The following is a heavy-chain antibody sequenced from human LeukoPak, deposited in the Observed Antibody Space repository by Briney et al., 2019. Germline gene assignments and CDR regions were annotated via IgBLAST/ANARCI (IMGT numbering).Heavy chain of an antibody. Sequence: GGSLRLSCAASGFTFSSYDMHWVRQTTGKGLEWVSATGRAGDTYYPDSVKGRFTISRDNSKKTLFLQMNSLRAEDTAVYYCAKDRGEYSYAEPLDYWGQGTLVTVSS. D-gene: IGHD5-18*01. CDR2: TGRAGDT. J-gene: IGHJ4*02. V-gene: IGHV3-13*01. CDR3: AKDRGEYSYAEPLDY. CDR1: GFTFSSYD.